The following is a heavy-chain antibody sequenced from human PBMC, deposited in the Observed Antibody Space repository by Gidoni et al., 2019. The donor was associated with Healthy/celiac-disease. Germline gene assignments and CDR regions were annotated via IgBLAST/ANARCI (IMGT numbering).Heavy chain of an antibody. D-gene: IGHD2-15*01. Sequence: QVQLVQSGAEVTKPGSSVKVSCKASGGTFSSYAISWVRQAPGQGLEWMGRIITILGIATYAQKFQGRVTITADNSTSTAYMELSSLRSEDTAVYYCAREMSRDIVVVVAATGAFDIWGQGTMVTVSS. V-gene: IGHV1-69*04. CDR3: AREMSRDIVVVVAATGAFDI. CDR1: GGTFSSYA. CDR2: IITILGIA. J-gene: IGHJ3*02.